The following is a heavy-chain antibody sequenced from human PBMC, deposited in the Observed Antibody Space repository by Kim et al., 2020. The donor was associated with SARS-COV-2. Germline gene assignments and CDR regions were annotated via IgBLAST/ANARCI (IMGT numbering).Heavy chain of an antibody. J-gene: IGHJ4*02. CDR3: ARRRRDGHNFDY. Sequence: SETLSLTCTVSGGSISSSSYHWGWIRQPPGKGLEWIGSIYYSGSTYYNPSLKSRVTISVDTSKNQFSLKLSSVTAADTAVYYCARRRRDGHNFDYWGRGT. CDR2: IYYSGST. CDR1: GGSISSSSYH. V-gene: IGHV4-39*01. D-gene: IGHD3-10*01.